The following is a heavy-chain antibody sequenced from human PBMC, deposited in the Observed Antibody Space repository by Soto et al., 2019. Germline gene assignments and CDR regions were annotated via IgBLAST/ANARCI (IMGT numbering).Heavy chain of an antibody. CDR2: ISYSGSTI. CDR3: ARGASSSWSGELFDY. Sequence: EVQLVESGGGLVQPGGSLRLSCAASGFTFSTYSMNWVRQAPGKGLEWVSYISYSGSTIYYADSVKGRFTISRDNAKNSLYLQMISLRDEVTAVYYCARGASSSWSGELFDYWGQGTLVTVSS. V-gene: IGHV3-48*02. CDR1: GFTFSTYS. J-gene: IGHJ4*02. D-gene: IGHD6-13*01.